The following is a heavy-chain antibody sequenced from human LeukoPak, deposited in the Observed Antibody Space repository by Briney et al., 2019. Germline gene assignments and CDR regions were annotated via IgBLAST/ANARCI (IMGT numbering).Heavy chain of an antibody. V-gene: IGHV3-73*01. CDR1: GFTFSGPA. CDR2: ITTKANSYAT. D-gene: IGHD3-16*01. Sequence: GGSLRLSCAASGFTFSGPAMHWVRQASGKGLEWVGRITTKANSYATAYAASVKGRFTISRDDSKNTAYLQMNSLKTEDTAVYYCFGEGYWGQGTLVTVSS. CDR3: FGEGY. J-gene: IGHJ4*02.